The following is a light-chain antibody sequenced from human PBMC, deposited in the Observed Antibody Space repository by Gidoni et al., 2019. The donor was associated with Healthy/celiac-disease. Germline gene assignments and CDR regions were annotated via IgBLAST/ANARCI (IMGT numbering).Light chain of an antibody. CDR1: QSISSY. J-gene: IGKJ2*01. Sequence: DLHMTQSPSSLSASVGDRVTITFRASQSISSYLNWYQQKPGKAPKLLIYAAASLQSGVPSRFSGSGSGTDFTLTISSLQPEDFATYYCQQSYSTPYTFGQGTKLEIK. CDR2: AAA. V-gene: IGKV1-39*01. CDR3: QQSYSTPYT.